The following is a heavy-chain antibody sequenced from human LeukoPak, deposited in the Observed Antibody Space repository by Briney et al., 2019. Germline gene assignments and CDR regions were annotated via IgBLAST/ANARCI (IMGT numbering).Heavy chain of an antibody. J-gene: IGHJ4*02. Sequence: GGSLRRSCAAPGFTFDGYAMSWVRQAPGKGLEWVSTITSAGDIYYADSVEGRFTISSDNSKNTLYLQMNSLRADATAVYYCAKRRLGAADQGDFDYWGQGTLVTVSS. CDR1: GFTFDGYA. D-gene: IGHD2-15*01. CDR2: ITSAGDI. CDR3: AKRRLGAADQGDFDY. V-gene: IGHV3-23*01.